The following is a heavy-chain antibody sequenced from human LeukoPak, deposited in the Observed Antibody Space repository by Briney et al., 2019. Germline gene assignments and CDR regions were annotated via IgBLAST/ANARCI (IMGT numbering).Heavy chain of an antibody. Sequence: GRSLRLSCAASGFTFSSYGMHWVRQAPGKGLEWVSSISSSSSYIYYADSVKGRFTISRDNAKNSLYLQMNSLRAEDTAVYYCARDPDTASFFDYWGQGTLVTVSS. CDR2: ISSSSSYI. J-gene: IGHJ4*02. D-gene: IGHD5-18*01. CDR1: GFTFSSYG. V-gene: IGHV3-21*01. CDR3: ARDPDTASFFDY.